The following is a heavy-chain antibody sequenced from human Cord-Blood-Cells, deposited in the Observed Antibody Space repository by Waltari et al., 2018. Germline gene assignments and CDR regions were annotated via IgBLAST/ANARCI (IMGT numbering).Heavy chain of an antibody. Sequence: QVQLVQSGAEVQKPGASVKDSCKASGYTFTGYYMHWVRQAPGQGLEWMGWINPNSVGTNYAQKLQGRVTMTRDTAISSAYMELSRLRSDDTAVYYCARPRVGGNDYNWFDPWGQGTLVTVSS. V-gene: IGHV1-2*02. D-gene: IGHD6-19*01. J-gene: IGHJ5*02. CDR3: ARPRVGGNDYNWFDP. CDR2: INPNSVGT. CDR1: GYTFTGYY.